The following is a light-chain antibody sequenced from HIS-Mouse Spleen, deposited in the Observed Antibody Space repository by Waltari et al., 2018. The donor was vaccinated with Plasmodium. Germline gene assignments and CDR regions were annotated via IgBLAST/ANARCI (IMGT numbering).Light chain of an antibody. CDR1: TIRSKS. V-gene: IGLV3-21*03. Sequence: SYVLTQPPSASVAPGKKARLTCQGTTIRSKSVPWYQQKPGQAPVLVVYDESDRPSGIPERFSGSNSGNTATLTISRVEAGDEADYYCQVWDSSSDPWVFGGGTKLTVL. CDR3: QVWDSSSDPWV. J-gene: IGLJ3*02. CDR2: DES.